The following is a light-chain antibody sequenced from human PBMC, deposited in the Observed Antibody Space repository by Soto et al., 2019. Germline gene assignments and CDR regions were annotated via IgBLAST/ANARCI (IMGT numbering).Light chain of an antibody. J-gene: IGKJ3*01. V-gene: IGKV3-20*01. CDR2: GAS. Sequence: EIVLTQSPGTLSLSPGERATLSCRACQSVSSSYLAWYQQRPGQAPRLLIFGASYRATGIPDRFSGSGSGTDFTLTISRLEPEDFAVYYCQHYSSSPPEFTFGPGTKVDSK. CDR3: QHYSSSPPEFT. CDR1: QSVSSSY.